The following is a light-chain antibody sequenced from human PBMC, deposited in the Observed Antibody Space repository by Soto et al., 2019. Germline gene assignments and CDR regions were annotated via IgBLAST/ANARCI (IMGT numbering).Light chain of an antibody. Sequence: DVQMAQSPSSLSASVGDRVTLTCRASQGINNFVVWFQQKPGKAPKSLIYGASTLQSGVTSRFSGSESGTEFNLTISSLQPEDSATYYCQQYGSYPFTFGQGTKLEIK. CDR2: GAS. CDR3: QQYGSYPFT. V-gene: IGKV1-16*01. CDR1: QGINNF. J-gene: IGKJ2*01.